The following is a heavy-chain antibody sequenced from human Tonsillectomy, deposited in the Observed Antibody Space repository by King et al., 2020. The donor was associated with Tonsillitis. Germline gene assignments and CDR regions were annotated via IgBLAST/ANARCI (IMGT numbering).Heavy chain of an antibody. V-gene: IGHV4-59*01. CDR3: ARCIAAPGRDYYKLDV. CDR2: IYYSGST. Sequence: VQLQESGPGLVKPSETLSLTCTVSGGSISSYYWSWIRQPPGKGLEWIGYIYYSGSTNYNPSLKSRVTISVDTSKNQFSLKLSSVTAADTAVYYCARCIAAPGRDYYKLDVWGKGTRFT. D-gene: IGHD6-13*01. J-gene: IGHJ6*03. CDR1: GGSISSYY.